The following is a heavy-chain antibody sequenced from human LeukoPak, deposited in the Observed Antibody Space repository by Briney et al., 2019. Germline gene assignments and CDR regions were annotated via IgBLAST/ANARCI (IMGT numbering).Heavy chain of an antibody. CDR2: INRDGSQT. D-gene: IGHD2-2*01. CDR3: ARSTPPYACLPDY. V-gene: IGHV3-7*01. Sequence: PGGSLRLSCAASGFTFSTFWMTWVRQAPGKGLEWVANINRDGSQTYYVDSVKGRFTISRDNAQKSLYLQMSSLRAEDTAVYYCARSTPPYACLPDYWGQGTLVTVSS. CDR1: GFTFSTFW. J-gene: IGHJ4*02.